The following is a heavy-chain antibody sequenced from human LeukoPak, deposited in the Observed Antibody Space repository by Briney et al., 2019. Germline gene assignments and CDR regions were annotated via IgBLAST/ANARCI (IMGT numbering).Heavy chain of an antibody. CDR1: GGSISSYY. CDR3: ATFVETTMVTDY. Sequence: SETLSLTCTVSGGSISSYYWSWIRQPPGKGLEWIGYIYYSGITNYNPSLKSRVTISVDTSKNQFSLKLSSMTAADTAVYFCATFVETTMVTDYWGQGTLVTVSS. J-gene: IGHJ4*02. V-gene: IGHV4-59*01. D-gene: IGHD5-18*01. CDR2: IYYSGIT.